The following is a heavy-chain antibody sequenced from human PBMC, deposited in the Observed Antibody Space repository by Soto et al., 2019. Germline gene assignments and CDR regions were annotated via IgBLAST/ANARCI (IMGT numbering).Heavy chain of an antibody. CDR3: ASAWGSPRDY. CDR1: GYTFTSYD. D-gene: IGHD2-15*01. J-gene: IGHJ4*02. V-gene: IGHV1-8*01. Sequence: QVQLVQSGAEVTKPGASVKVSCKASGYTFTSYDINWVRQSTGQGLEWMGWMIPNSGNTGYAQKFQGRVTMNRNTSISTAYTELSSLRSEDAAVYYCASAWGSPRDYWGQGTLVTVSS. CDR2: MIPNSGNT.